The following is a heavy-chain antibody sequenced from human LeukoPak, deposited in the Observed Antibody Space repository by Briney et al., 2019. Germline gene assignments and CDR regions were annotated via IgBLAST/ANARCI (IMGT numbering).Heavy chain of an antibody. D-gene: IGHD6-13*01. V-gene: IGHV4-59*01. CDR3: ARDKGLAAAGHWYFDL. Sequence: SETLSLTCTVSGGSISSYYWSWIRQPPGKGLERIGYIYYSGSTNYNPSLKSRVTISGDTSKNQFSLKLSSVTAADTAVYYCARDKGLAAAGHWYFDLWGRGTLVTVSS. CDR1: GGSISSYY. CDR2: IYYSGST. J-gene: IGHJ2*01.